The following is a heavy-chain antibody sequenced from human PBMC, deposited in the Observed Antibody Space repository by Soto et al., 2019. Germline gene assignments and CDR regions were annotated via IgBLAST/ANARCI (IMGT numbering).Heavy chain of an antibody. CDR2: INPNSGGT. J-gene: IGHJ3*02. CDR1: GDTFTGYY. V-gene: IGHV1-2*04. CDR3: ARGVQLERNAFDI. Sequence: GASVEVSCKASGDTFTGYYMHWVRQAPGQGLEWMGWINPNSGGTNYAQKFQGWVTMTRDTSISTAYMELSRLRSDDTAVYYCARGVQLERNAFDIWDQGTMVTVSS. D-gene: IGHD1-1*01.